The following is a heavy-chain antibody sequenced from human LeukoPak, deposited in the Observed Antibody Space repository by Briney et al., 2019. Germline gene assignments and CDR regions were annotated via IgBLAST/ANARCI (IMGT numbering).Heavy chain of an antibody. J-gene: IGHJ4*02. CDR3: TRDRGAAALLS. CDR2: MNPHSDNT. V-gene: IGHV1-8*01. CDR1: GYTFTSYD. Sequence: ASVKVSCKASGYTFTSYDINWVRQATGQELEWMGWMNPHSDNTAYAQKFQGRVTMTKNTSIRTAYMELSSLRSDDTAVYYCTRDRGAAALLSRGQGTLVTVSS. D-gene: IGHD6-13*01.